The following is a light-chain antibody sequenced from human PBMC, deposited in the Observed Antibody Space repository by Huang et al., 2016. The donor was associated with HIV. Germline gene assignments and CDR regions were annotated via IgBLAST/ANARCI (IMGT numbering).Light chain of an antibody. CDR3: HQYNDWPIT. J-gene: IGKJ3*01. V-gene: IGKV3-15*01. Sequence: EIVMTQSPATLSVSPVERATLSCRASHGVGNDIAWYQQKPGQAPRLLIYGASVRATGIPARFRGGGYGTEFTLTISDLQSEDFAVYYCHQYNDWPITFGPGTKVDMK. CDR1: HGVGND. CDR2: GAS.